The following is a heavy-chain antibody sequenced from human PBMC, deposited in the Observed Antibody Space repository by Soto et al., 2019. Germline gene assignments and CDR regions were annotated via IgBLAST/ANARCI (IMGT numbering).Heavy chain of an antibody. J-gene: IGHJ4*02. V-gene: IGHV4-39*01. CDR2: IYYSGST. Sequence: SETLSLTCTVSGGSISSSSYYWGWIRQPPGKGLEWIGSIYYSGSTYYNPSLKSRVTISVDTSKNQFSMKLSSVTAADTAVYYCARHNYDFWSGPSNGMIDYWGQGTLVTVSS. CDR3: ARHNYDFWSGPSNGMIDY. CDR1: GGSISSSSYY. D-gene: IGHD3-3*01.